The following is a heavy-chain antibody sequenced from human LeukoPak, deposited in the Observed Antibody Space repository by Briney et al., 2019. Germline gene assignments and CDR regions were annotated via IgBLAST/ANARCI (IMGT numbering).Heavy chain of an antibody. D-gene: IGHD6-6*01. V-gene: IGHV1-2*02. CDR3: ARVVDVTARLGFGY. Sequence: ASVKVSCKASGYTFTGYYMHWVRQAPGQGLEWMGWINPNSGGTNYAQKFQGRVTMTRDTSISTAYMDLSSLRSEDTAVYYCARVVDVTARLGFGYWGQGTLVSVSS. CDR1: GYTFTGYY. CDR2: INPNSGGT. J-gene: IGHJ4*02.